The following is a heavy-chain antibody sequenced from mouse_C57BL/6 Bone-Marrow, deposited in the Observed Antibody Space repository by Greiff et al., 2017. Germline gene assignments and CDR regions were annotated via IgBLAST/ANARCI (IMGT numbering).Heavy chain of an antibody. D-gene: IGHD1-1*01. Sequence: QVHVKQPGAELVKPGASVKMSCKASGYTFTSYWITWVKQRPGQGLEWIGDIYPGSGSTNYNEKFKSKATLTVDTSSSTAYMQLSSLTSEDSAVYYCARSPYGSSPWYFDVWGTGTTVTVSS. J-gene: IGHJ1*03. CDR3: ARSPYGSSPWYFDV. V-gene: IGHV1-55*01. CDR1: GYTFTSYW. CDR2: IYPGSGST.